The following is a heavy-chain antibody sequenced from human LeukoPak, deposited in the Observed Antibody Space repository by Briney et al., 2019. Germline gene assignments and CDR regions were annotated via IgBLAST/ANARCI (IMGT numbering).Heavy chain of an antibody. CDR2: INWNGGYT. J-gene: IGHJ4*02. CDR1: GFTFNDYG. CDR3: ARNYHDSSVASDY. Sequence: RTGGSLRLSCAASGFTFNDYGMSWVRQGPGKGLEWVSGINWNGGYTAYADSVKGRFTISRDNAKNSLYLQMNSLTAGDTALYYCARNYHDSSVASDYWGQGTLVTVSS. D-gene: IGHD3-22*01. V-gene: IGHV3-20*04.